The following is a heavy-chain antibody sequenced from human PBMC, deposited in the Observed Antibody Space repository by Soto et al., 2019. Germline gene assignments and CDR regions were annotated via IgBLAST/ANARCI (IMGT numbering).Heavy chain of an antibody. CDR1: GYTFTSYA. D-gene: IGHD3-10*01. CDR2: INAGNGNT. CDR3: ARDGVYEGYGSGSNDYYYGMDV. V-gene: IGHV1-3*01. Sequence: QVQLVQSGAEVKKPGASVKVSCKASGYTFTSYAMHWVRQAPGQRLEWMGWINAGNGNTKYSQKLQGSVTITRETSASTAYMELSSLRSEDTAVYYCARDGVYEGYGSGSNDYYYGMDVWGQGTTVTVSS. J-gene: IGHJ6*02.